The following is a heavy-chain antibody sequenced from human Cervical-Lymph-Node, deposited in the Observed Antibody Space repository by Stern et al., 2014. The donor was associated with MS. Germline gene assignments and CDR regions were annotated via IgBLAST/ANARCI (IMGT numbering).Heavy chain of an antibody. V-gene: IGHV3-53*01. D-gene: IGHD2-15*01. CDR2: LCSGGDT. J-gene: IGHJ6*02. CDR1: GFTGSSTY. CDR3: ARYCSGGSCYFHGLDV. Sequence: VQLVESGGGLFQPGGSLRRSCVASGFTGSSTYMSWVCQAQGKWLEWVSVLCSGGDTRYGDSVKGRFTISRDTSKNTLYLQMDSLRADDTAVYYCARYCSGGSCYFHGLDVWGQGTTVTVSS.